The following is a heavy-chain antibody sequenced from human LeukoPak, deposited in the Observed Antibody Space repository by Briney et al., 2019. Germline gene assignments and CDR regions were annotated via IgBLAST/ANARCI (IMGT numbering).Heavy chain of an antibody. J-gene: IGHJ4*02. Sequence: GGSLRLSCTVSGFTFRSYWMSWVRQAPGKGLEWVGNIKQDGSEKYYVDSVKGRFTISRDNAKNSLYLQMNSLRAEDTAVYYCAKDPIQDIVVVPAPDYWGQGTLVTVSS. D-gene: IGHD2-2*01. CDR3: AKDPIQDIVVVPAPDY. CDR2: IKQDGSEK. CDR1: GFTFRSYW. V-gene: IGHV3-7*01.